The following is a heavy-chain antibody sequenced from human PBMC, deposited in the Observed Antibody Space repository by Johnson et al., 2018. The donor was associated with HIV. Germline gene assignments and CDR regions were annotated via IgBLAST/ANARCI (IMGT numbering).Heavy chain of an antibody. CDR3: TRERSDSSSWYGDAFDI. Sequence: QVQLVESGGGLVQPGGSLRLSCAASGFNFSSYGMHWVRQAPGKGLEWVAFMRYDGSNKYYSDSVKGRFTISRDNSKNTLYLQMNTLRAEDTAVYYCTRERSDSSSWYGDAFDIWGQGTMVTVSS. D-gene: IGHD6-13*01. V-gene: IGHV3-30*02. CDR1: GFNFSSYG. J-gene: IGHJ3*02. CDR2: MRYDGSNK.